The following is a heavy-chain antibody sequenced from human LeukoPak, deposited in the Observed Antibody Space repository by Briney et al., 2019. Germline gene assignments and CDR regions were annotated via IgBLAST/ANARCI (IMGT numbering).Heavy chain of an antibody. Sequence: SETLSLTCTVSGCSISSYYLSWIRQPPGKGLEWMGYIYYSGSTNYNPSLNSRVTISVDTSKNQCSLKLISVTAADTAVYYCARGLLDGYSHPAAFDIWGQGTMVTVSS. J-gene: IGHJ3*02. D-gene: IGHD5-24*01. CDR2: IYYSGST. CDR3: ARGLLDGYSHPAAFDI. CDR1: GCSISSYY. V-gene: IGHV4-59*01.